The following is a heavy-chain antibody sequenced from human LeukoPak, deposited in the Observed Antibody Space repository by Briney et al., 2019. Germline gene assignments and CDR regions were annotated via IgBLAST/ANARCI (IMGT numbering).Heavy chain of an antibody. J-gene: IGHJ5*02. CDR2: ISTNSDIR. Sequence: ASVKVSCKASGYTFTNYGISWVRQAPGQGLEWMGWISTNSDIRTYAQTLQGRFTMTTDTATTRAYMELNNLTFDDTAVYYCARDWDAMNNCFDPWGQGTPATVSS. CDR3: ARDWDAMNNCFDP. D-gene: IGHD1-26*01. V-gene: IGHV1-18*01. CDR1: GYTFTNYG.